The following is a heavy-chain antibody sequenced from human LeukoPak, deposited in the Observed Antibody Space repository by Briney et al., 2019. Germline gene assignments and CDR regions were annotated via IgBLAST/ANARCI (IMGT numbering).Heavy chain of an antibody. CDR2: INHSRST. Sequence: PSETLSLTCAVYGGSFSGYYWSWIRQPPGKGLEWIGEINHSRSTNYNPSLKSRVTISVDTSKNQFSLKLSSVTAADTAVYYCARGRWFDYWGQGTLVTVSS. CDR3: ARGRWFDY. CDR1: GGSFSGYY. V-gene: IGHV4-34*01. J-gene: IGHJ4*02.